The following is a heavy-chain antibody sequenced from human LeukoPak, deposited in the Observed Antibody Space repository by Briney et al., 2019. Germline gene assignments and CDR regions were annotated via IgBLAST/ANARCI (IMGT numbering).Heavy chain of an antibody. CDR3: SIDGRGTSYGYGY. Sequence: PGGSLRLSCAASGFIFSSYWMTWVRQAPGKGLEWVANIKQDGSEKYYVDSVKGRFTISRDNAKNSVDLQMNSLRVEDTAVYYCSIDGRGTSYGYGYWGQGTLVTVSS. CDR2: IKQDGSEK. D-gene: IGHD5-18*01. J-gene: IGHJ4*02. CDR1: GFIFSSYW. V-gene: IGHV3-7*01.